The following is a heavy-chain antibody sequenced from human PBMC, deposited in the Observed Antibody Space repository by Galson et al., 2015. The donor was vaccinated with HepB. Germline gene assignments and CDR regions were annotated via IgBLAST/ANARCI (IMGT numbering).Heavy chain of an antibody. J-gene: IGHJ6*02. CDR3: ARGLITIFGVGPYGMDV. V-gene: IGHV3-33*01. CDR2: IWYDGSNK. CDR1: GFTFSCYG. Sequence: SLRLSCAASGFTFSCYGTHWVRQAPGTGLEWVAVIWYDGSNKYYADSVKGRFTIPRDNSKNTLYLQMNSLRAEDTAVYYCARGLITIFGVGPYGMDVWGQGTTVTVSS. D-gene: IGHD3-3*01.